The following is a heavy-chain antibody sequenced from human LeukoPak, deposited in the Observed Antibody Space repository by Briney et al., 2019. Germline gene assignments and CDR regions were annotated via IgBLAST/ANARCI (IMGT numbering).Heavy chain of an antibody. J-gene: IGHJ4*02. CDR3: ARFGALNSDCSGGSCYFDY. D-gene: IGHD2-15*01. CDR2: ISSSGSTI. V-gene: IGHV3-11*04. Sequence: GGSLRLSCAASGFTFSDYYMSWIRQAPGKGLEWVSLISSSGSTIYYADSVKGRFTISRDNAKNSLYLQMNSLRAEDTAVYYCARFGALNSDCSGGSCYFDYWGQGTLVTVSS. CDR1: GFTFSDYY.